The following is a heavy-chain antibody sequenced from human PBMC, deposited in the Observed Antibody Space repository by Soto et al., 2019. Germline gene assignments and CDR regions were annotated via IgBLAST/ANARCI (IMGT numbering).Heavy chain of an antibody. CDR1: GGSISSGDYY. Sequence: SETLSLTCTVSGGSISSGDYYWSWIRQPPGKGLEWIGYIYYSGSTYYNPSLKSRVTISVDTSKDQFSLKRSSVTAADTAVYYCASGGSYSFLSHAEYFQHWGQGTLVTVSS. J-gene: IGHJ1*01. D-gene: IGHD1-26*01. V-gene: IGHV4-30-4*01. CDR2: IYYSGST. CDR3: ASGGSYSFLSHAEYFQH.